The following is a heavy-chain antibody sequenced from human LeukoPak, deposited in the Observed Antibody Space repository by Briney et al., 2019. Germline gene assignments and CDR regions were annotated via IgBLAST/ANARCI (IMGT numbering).Heavy chain of an antibody. D-gene: IGHD2-15*01. J-gene: IGHJ4*01. CDR3: ARLSYCSSGSCRSDGVPSFDY. Sequence: SETLSLTCTVSGGSISSSDYYWRWIRQPPGKGLEWNGSIYCSETTYYNPSLKSRVTISVDTSQHQFSLMLSPVTAADAAVYYCARLSYCSSGSCRSDGVPSFDYCGHG. V-gene: IGHV4-39*01. CDR1: GGSISSSDYY. CDR2: IYCSETT.